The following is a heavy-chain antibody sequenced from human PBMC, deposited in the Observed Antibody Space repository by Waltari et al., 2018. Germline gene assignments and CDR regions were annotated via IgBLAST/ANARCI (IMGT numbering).Heavy chain of an antibody. CDR1: GGSISSGGYS. J-gene: IGHJ4*02. D-gene: IGHD3-22*01. CDR3: AREGGNSSGYLLFFDY. CDR2: IYYSGST. Sequence: QVQLQESGPGLVKPSQTLSLTCTVSGGSISSGGYSCSWIRQPPGKGLEWIGYIYYSGSTYYNPSLKSRDTISVDTSKNQFSLKLSSVTAADTAVYYCAREGGNSSGYLLFFDYWGQGTLVTVSS. V-gene: IGHV4-31*03.